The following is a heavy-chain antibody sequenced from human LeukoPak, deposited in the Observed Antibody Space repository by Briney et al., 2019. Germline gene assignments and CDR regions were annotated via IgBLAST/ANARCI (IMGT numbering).Heavy chain of an antibody. CDR2: INPSGGST. J-gene: IGHJ4*02. V-gene: IGHV1-46*01. D-gene: IGHD2-15*01. CDR3: GLVVAASHFDY. Sequence: ASLKVSCKASGYTFTSYYMHWVRQAPGHGLEWMGIINPSGGSTSYAQKFQGRVTMTRDTSTSTVYMELSSLRSEDTAVYYCGLVVAASHFDYWGQGTLVTVSS. CDR1: GYTFTSYY.